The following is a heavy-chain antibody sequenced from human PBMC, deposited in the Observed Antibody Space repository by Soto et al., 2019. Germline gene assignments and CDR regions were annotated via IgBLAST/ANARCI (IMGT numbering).Heavy chain of an antibody. V-gene: IGHV1-69*13. J-gene: IGHJ5*02. CDR1: GGTFSSYA. CDR2: IIPIFGTA. CDR3: ARPRIAVAGNWFDP. D-gene: IGHD6-19*01. Sequence: SVKVSCKASGGTFSSYAISWARQAPGQGLEWMGGIIPIFGTANYAQKFQGRVTITADESTSTAYMELSSLRSEGTAVYYCARPRIAVAGNWFDPWGQGTLVTVSS.